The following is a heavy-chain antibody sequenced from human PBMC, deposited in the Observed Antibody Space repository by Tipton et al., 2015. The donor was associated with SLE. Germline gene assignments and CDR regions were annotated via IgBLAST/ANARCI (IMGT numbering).Heavy chain of an antibody. D-gene: IGHD3-10*01. CDR3: ARGGSGINYYYLDV. J-gene: IGHJ6*03. CDR2: ISSSGSTI. CDR1: GFTFSSYE. Sequence: SLRLSCAASGFTFSSYEMNWVRQAPGKGLEWVSYISSSGSTIYYADSVKGRFTISRDNAKNSLYLQMNSLRAEDTAVYYCARGGSGINYYYLDVWGKGTTVTVSS. V-gene: IGHV3-48*03.